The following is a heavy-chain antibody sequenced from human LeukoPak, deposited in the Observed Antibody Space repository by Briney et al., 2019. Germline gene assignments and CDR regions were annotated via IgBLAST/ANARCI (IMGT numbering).Heavy chain of an antibody. Sequence: PSETLSLTCAVSDGSISSSNWWTWVRRPPGKGLEWIGEVYHSGSTNYNPSLKSRVTISVDKSKNHFSLNLTSVTAADTAVYYCASLLAAATYYFDYWGQGTLVTVSS. CDR3: ASLLAAATYYFDY. V-gene: IGHV4-4*02. J-gene: IGHJ4*02. CDR1: DGSISSSNW. D-gene: IGHD6-13*01. CDR2: VYHSGST.